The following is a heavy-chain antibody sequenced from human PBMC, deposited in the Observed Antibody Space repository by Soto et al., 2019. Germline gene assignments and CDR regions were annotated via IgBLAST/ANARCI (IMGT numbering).Heavy chain of an antibody. Sequence: QVQLQESGPGLVKPSGTLSLTCAVSGGSISSSNWWSWVRQPPGKGLEWIGEIYHSGSTNYNPSLKSRVTISVDKSKNQYSLKLSSVTAADTAVYYCARRSSGYSYVPWFDPWGQGTLVTVSS. V-gene: IGHV4-4*02. CDR1: GGSISSSNW. J-gene: IGHJ5*02. D-gene: IGHD3-22*01. CDR3: ARRSSGYSYVPWFDP. CDR2: IYHSGST.